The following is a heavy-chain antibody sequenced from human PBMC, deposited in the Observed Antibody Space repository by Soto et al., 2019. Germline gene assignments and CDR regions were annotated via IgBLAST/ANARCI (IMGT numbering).Heavy chain of an antibody. CDR2: IKSKTDGGTT. Sequence: LSLTCAASGFTFSNAWMSWVRQAPGKGLEWVGRIKSKTDGGTTDYAAPVKGRFTISRDDSKNTLYLQMNSLKTEDTAVYYWTTDPPPAGHDSSGYSYYFDYWGQGTLVTVSS. J-gene: IGHJ4*02. CDR3: TTDPPPAGHDSSGYSYYFDY. D-gene: IGHD3-22*01. CDR1: GFTFSNAW. V-gene: IGHV3-15*01.